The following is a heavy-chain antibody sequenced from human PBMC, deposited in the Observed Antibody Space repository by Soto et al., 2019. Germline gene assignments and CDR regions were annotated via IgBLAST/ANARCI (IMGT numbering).Heavy chain of an antibody. CDR2: ISGSGGST. Sequence: PGGSLRLSCASSGFTFSSYAMSWVRQAPGKGLEWVSAISGSGGSTYYADSVKGRFTISRDNSKNTLYLQMNSLRAEDTAVYYCAKTVRRYCTNGVCYMDVWGKGTTVTVSS. D-gene: IGHD2-8*01. CDR1: GFTFSSYA. V-gene: IGHV3-23*01. J-gene: IGHJ6*03. CDR3: AKTVRRYCTNGVCYMDV.